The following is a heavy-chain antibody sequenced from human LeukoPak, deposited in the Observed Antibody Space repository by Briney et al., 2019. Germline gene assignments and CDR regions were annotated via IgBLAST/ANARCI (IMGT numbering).Heavy chain of an antibody. CDR3: ARDLSSAWFYY. CDR1: RGSTHTYNHF. J-gene: IGHJ4*02. V-gene: IGHV4-39*07. Sequence: SETLSHTCSVSRGSTHTYNHFWGWLRQSPGKGLEWIGTISSGGHTDYNPSLKSRVTMSLDTSKTQFSLKVIPVTAADTATYLCARDLSSAWFYYWGQGALVTVSS. CDR2: ISSGGHT. D-gene: IGHD6-25*01.